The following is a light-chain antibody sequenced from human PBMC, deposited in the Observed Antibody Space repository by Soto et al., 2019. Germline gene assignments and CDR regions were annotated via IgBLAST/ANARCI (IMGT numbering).Light chain of an antibody. Sequence: QSALTQPRSVSGSPGQSVTISCTGTSSDIGDSNYVSWYQQHPGKAPKLLIHDVTRRPSGVPDRFSGSKSGNTASLTISGLQAEDEADYFCCSYAGSYTLVFGGGTKLTVL. J-gene: IGLJ2*01. CDR2: DVT. CDR1: SSDIGDSNY. V-gene: IGLV2-11*01. CDR3: CSYAGSYTLV.